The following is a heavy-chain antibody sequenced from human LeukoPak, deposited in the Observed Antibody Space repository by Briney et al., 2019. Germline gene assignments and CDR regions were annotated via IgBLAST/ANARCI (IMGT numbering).Heavy chain of an antibody. J-gene: IGHJ4*02. V-gene: IGHV3-23*01. CDR1: GFTFSSYS. CDR3: AKESKSTSSWYYFDS. D-gene: IGHD6-13*01. Sequence: PGGSLRLSCAVSGFTFSSYSMNWVRQAPGKGLEWVSSFSVTAHTAHYADSVKGRFTVSRDTSKSTLYLQMKSLRVEDTAVYYCAKESKSTSSWYYFDSWGQGTLVTVSS. CDR2: FSVTAHTA.